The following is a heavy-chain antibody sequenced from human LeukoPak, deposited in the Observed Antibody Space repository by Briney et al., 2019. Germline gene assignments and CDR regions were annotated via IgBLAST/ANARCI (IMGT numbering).Heavy chain of an antibody. CDR3: ATDQRGAGLGFVYGSGSFNGLDV. V-gene: IGHV1-24*01. D-gene: IGHD3-10*01. CDR2: FDPEDGET. J-gene: IGHJ6*02. Sequence: GASVKVSCKVSGYTLTELSMHWVRQAPGKGLEWMGGFDPEDGETIYAQKFQGRVTMTEDTSSDTGYMELSSLRSGDAAVYYCATDQRGAGLGFVYGSGSFNGLDVWGQGTTVTVSS. CDR1: GYTLTELS.